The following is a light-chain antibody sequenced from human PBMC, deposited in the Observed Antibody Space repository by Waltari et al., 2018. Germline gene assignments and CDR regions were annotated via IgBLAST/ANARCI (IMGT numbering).Light chain of an antibody. CDR3: QSFDSSLDGYV. Sequence: QSVLTQPPSVSGAPGQRVTISCTGSSSNIGSSYHVHWYKHLPGTPPKVLIYANNNRPSGVPDRFSGSKSGASASLAITGLQAEDEADYYCQSFDSSLDGYVFGTGTKVTVL. CDR1: SSNIGSSYH. CDR2: ANN. V-gene: IGLV1-40*01. J-gene: IGLJ1*01.